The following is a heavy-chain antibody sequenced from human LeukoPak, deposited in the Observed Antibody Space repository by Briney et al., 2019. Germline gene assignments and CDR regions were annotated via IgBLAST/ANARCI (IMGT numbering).Heavy chain of an antibody. CDR1: GYTFTGYY. CDR2: INPNSGGT. J-gene: IGHJ4*02. V-gene: IGHV1-2*02. D-gene: IGHD6-13*01. CDR3: AREGSAAGTPDY. Sequence: ASVKVSCKASGYTFTGYYMHWVRQAPGQGLEWMGWINPNSGGTNYAQEFQGRVTMTRDTSISTAYMELSRLRSDDTAVYYCAREGSAAGTPDYWGQGTLVTVSS.